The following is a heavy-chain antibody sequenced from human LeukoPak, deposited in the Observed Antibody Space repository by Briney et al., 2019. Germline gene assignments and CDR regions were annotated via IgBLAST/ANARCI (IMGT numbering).Heavy chain of an antibody. Sequence: GGSLRLSCAASGFTFDDYAMHWVRQAPGKGLEWVSGISWNSGSIGYADSVKGRFTISRDNAKNSLYLQMNSLRAEDTALYYCAKDEGYGKQWLVHYYYYGMDVWGQGTTVTVSS. J-gene: IGHJ6*02. CDR1: GFTFDDYA. CDR2: ISWNSGSI. V-gene: IGHV3-9*01. CDR3: AKDEGYGKQWLVHYYYYGMDV. D-gene: IGHD6-19*01.